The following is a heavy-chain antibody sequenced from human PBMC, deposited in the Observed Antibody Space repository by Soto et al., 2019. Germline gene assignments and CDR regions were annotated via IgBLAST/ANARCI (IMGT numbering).Heavy chain of an antibody. Sequence: QVQLVESGGGVVQPGRSLRLSCAASGFTFSSYGMHWVRQAPGKGLEWVAVISYDGSNKYYADSVKGRFTISRDNSKNTLYLQMNSLGAEDTAVYYCAKGMAARPRAFDSWGQGTMVTVSS. J-gene: IGHJ3*02. CDR1: GFTFSSYG. CDR3: AKGMAARPRAFDS. D-gene: IGHD6-6*01. CDR2: ISYDGSNK. V-gene: IGHV3-30*18.